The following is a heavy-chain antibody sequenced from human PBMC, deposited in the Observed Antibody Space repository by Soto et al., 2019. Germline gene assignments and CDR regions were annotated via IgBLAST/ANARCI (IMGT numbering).Heavy chain of an antibody. CDR2: TYYRSRWYN. V-gene: IGHV6-1*01. J-gene: IGHJ6*03. CDR1: GDSVSSNSAA. CDR3: AGATSLQWYYMDV. Sequence: SQTLSLTCAISGDSVSSNSAAWNWIRQSPSRGLEWLGRTYYRSRWYNDYAVSVKSRITVNPDTSKNQFSLHLNSVTPDDTAVYYGAGATSLQWYYMDVWDKGTTVTVSS. D-gene: IGHD6-19*01.